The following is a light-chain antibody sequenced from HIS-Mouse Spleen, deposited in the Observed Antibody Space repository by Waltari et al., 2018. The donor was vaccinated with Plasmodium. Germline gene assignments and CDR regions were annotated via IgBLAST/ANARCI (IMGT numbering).Light chain of an antibody. Sequence: EIVMTQSPATLSVSPGERATLPCRASQSVSSNLAWYQQKTGQAPRLLIYGASTRATGIPARFSGSGSGTEFTLTISSLQSEDFAVYYCQQYNNWSFTFGPGTKVDIK. V-gene: IGKV3-15*01. CDR1: QSVSSN. J-gene: IGKJ3*01. CDR2: GAS. CDR3: QQYNNWSFT.